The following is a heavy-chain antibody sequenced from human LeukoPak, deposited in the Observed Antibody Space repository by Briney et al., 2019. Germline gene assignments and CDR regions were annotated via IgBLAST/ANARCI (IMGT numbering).Heavy chain of an antibody. CDR3: ARESYYYDSSGPDY. V-gene: IGHV3-7*04. D-gene: IGHD3-22*01. CDR2: IKQDGSEE. Sequence: GGSLRLSCAASGFTFSTYWMSWVRQAPGKGLELVANIKQDGSEEHYIESMKGRFTISRDNAKKPLYLQMNSLRAEDTAVYYCARESYYYDSSGPDYWGQGTLVTVSS. J-gene: IGHJ4*02. CDR1: GFTFSTYW.